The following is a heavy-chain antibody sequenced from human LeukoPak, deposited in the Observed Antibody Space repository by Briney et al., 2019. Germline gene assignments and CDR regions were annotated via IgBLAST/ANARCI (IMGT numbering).Heavy chain of an antibody. J-gene: IGHJ4*02. CDR1: GYTFIGYY. CDR2: INPNSGGT. Sequence: ASVKVSCKASGYTFIGYYMHWVRQAPGQGLEWMGWINPNSGGTNYAQKFQGRVTMTRDTSISTAYMELSSLRSDDTAVYYCERSYSGHDFMIWGQGTLVTVSS. V-gene: IGHV1-2*02. D-gene: IGHD5-12*01. CDR3: ERSYSGHDFMI.